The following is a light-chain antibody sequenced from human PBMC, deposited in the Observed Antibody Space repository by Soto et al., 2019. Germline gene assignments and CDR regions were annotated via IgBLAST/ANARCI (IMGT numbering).Light chain of an antibody. J-gene: IGKJ2*01. Sequence: EIVMTQSPATVSVSPGERVTLSCRASQSVTSNLAWYQQKPGQAPRLIVYGATTRATGIPARFSGSGSGTEFTLTISSLQSEDVSVYFCQHYNFWPHTFGQGTKLEIK. CDR2: GAT. CDR1: QSVTSN. CDR3: QHYNFWPHT. V-gene: IGKV3-15*01.